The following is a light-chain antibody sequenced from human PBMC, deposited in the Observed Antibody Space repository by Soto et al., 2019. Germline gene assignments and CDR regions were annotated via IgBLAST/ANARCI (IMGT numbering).Light chain of an antibody. CDR3: QSYDSSLSGWV. J-gene: IGLJ3*02. V-gene: IGLV1-40*01. CDR2: GNI. CDR1: SSNIGAGYD. Sequence: QSVLTQPPSVSGAPGQRVTISCTGRSSNIGAGYDVHWYQQLPGTAPKLLIYGNINRPSGVPDRFSGSKSGTSASLAITGLQAEDEADYYCQSYDSSLSGWVFGGGPKVTVL.